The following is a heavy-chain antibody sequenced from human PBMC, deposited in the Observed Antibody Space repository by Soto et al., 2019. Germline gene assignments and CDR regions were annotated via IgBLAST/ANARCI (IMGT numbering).Heavy chain of an antibody. CDR2: ISSSSSYI. J-gene: IGHJ3*02. Sequence: GGSLRLSCAASGFTFSSYSMNWVRQAPGKGLEWVSSISSSSSYIYYADSVKGRFTISRDNAKNSLYLQMNSLRAEDTAVYYCARDWGLRYFDWPTRRAFDIWGQGTMVTVSS. CDR1: GFTFSSYS. V-gene: IGHV3-21*01. CDR3: ARDWGLRYFDWPTRRAFDI. D-gene: IGHD3-9*01.